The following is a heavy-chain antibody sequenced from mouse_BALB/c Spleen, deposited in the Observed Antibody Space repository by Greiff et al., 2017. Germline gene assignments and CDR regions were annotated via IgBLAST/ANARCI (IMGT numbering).Heavy chain of an antibody. CDR1: GYSITSDYA. D-gene: IGHD1-1*01. V-gene: IGHV3-2*02. CDR2: ISYSGST. CDR3: AGIYYYGSSYGLNAMDY. Sequence: EVQRVESGPGLVKPSQSLSLTCTVTGYSITSDYAWNWIRQFPGNKLEWMGYISYSGSTSYNPSLKSRISITRDTSKNQFFLQLNSVTTEDTATYYCAGIYYYGSSYGLNAMDYWGQGTSVTVSS. J-gene: IGHJ4*01.